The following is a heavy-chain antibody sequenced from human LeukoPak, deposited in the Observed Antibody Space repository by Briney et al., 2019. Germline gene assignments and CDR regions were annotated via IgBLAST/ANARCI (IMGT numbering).Heavy chain of an antibody. Sequence: ASVKVSCKASGYTFTGYYMHWVRQAPGQGLEWMGRINPNSGGTNYAQKFQGRVTVTRDTSISTAYMELSRLRSDDTAVYYCARGDQYYYDSSGYYPLFEYWGQGTLVTVSS. CDR3: ARGDQYYYDSSGYYPLFEY. CDR1: GYTFTGYY. J-gene: IGHJ4*02. V-gene: IGHV1-2*06. D-gene: IGHD3-22*01. CDR2: INPNSGGT.